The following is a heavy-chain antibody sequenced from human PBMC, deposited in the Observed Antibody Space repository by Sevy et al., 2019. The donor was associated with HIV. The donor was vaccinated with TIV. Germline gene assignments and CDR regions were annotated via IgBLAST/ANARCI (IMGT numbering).Heavy chain of an antibody. V-gene: IGHV3-30*18. CDR1: GFIFSSYG. CDR2: ISSDGSDD. CDR3: AKDKEDDYGDYYFDH. Sequence: GGSLRLSCSASGFIFSSYGMHRVRQTPGKGLEWVAIISSDGSDDFYAESVRGRFTISRDNSRNTLYLQKDSLRLEDTAIYYCAKDKEDDYGDYYFDHWGQGALVTVSS. J-gene: IGHJ4*02. D-gene: IGHD4-17*01.